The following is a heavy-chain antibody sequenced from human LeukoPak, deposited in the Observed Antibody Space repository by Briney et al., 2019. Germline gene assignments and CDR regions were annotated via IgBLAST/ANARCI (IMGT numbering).Heavy chain of an antibody. CDR3: ARDDSSSWYYYYYMDV. V-gene: IGHV1-18*01. J-gene: IGHJ6*03. Sequence: ASVKVSCKASGYTFTSYGISWVRQAPGQGLEWMGWISAYNGNTNYAQKLQGRVTMTIDTSTSTAYMELRSLRSDNTAVYYCARDDSSSWYYYYYMDVWGKGTTVTVSS. D-gene: IGHD6-13*01. CDR1: GYTFTSYG. CDR2: ISAYNGNT.